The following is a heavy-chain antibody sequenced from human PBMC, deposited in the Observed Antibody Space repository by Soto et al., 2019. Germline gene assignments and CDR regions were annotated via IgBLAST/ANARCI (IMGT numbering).Heavy chain of an antibody. V-gene: IGHV3-30*18. CDR2: RADVENKK. D-gene: IGHD3-10*01. Sequence: GGTLTLSCAASGFTFSSYGMHWVCHGPGQGLEGVASRADVENKKYYGDAVKGRFTISRDNSENTLYLQMNSLRAEDTAVYYCAKWSGNYDSGYYLDFWGQGTLVTVSS. CDR1: GFTFSSYG. J-gene: IGHJ4*02. CDR3: AKWSGNYDSGYYLDF.